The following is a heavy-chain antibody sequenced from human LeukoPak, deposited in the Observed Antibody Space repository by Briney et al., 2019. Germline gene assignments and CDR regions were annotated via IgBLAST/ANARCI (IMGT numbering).Heavy chain of an antibody. V-gene: IGHV1-2*02. CDR3: ARSQVTAIPYYYYYYMDV. J-gene: IGHJ6*03. D-gene: IGHD2-21*02. CDR2: INPNSGGP. Sequence: ASVKVSCKASGYTFTGYYMHGVRQAPGQGLEGMGWINPNSGGPNYAQKFQGRVPMTRATSISTAYMELSRLRSDATAVYYCARSQVTAIPYYYYYYMDVWGQGTTVTVSS. CDR1: GYTFTGYY.